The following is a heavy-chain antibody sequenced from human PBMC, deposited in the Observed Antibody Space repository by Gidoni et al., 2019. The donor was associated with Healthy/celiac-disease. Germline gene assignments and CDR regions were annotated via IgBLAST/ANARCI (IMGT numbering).Heavy chain of an antibody. D-gene: IGHD6-13*01. CDR3: TTDDSSSWYGNYFDY. Sequence: EVQLVESGGGLVKPGGSLRLSCAASGFTFSNARMSWVRQAPGKGLEWVGRIKSKTDGGTTDYAAPVKGRFTISRDDSKNTLYLQMNSLKTEDTAVYYCTTDDSSSWYGNYFDYWGQGTLVTVSS. CDR1: GFTFSNAR. V-gene: IGHV3-15*01. J-gene: IGHJ4*02. CDR2: IKSKTDGGTT.